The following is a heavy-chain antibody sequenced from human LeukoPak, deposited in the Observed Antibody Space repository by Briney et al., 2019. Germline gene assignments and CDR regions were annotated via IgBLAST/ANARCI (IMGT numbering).Heavy chain of an antibody. CDR3: AREGIVATLDY. CDR2: IWYDGVNK. CDR1: GFTFSNYW. J-gene: IGHJ4*02. Sequence: GGSLRLSCAASGFTFSNYWMHWVRQAPGKGLEWVAVIWYDGVNKYYADSVKGRFTISRDMPKNTLYLQMNSLRAEDTAAYYCAREGIVATLDYWGQGTLVTVSS. V-gene: IGHV3-33*08. D-gene: IGHD5-12*01.